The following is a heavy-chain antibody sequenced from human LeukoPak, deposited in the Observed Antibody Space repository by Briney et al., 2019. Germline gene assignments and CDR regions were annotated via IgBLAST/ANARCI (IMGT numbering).Heavy chain of an antibody. Sequence: PGGSLRLSCAASGFTVSSNYMSWARQAPGKGLEWVSVIFSGGTTYYADSVKGRFTISRDNSKNTLYLQMNSLRAEDTAVYYCAREGNYYDMDVWGRGTTDTVSS. CDR1: GFTVSSNY. V-gene: IGHV3-53*01. CDR2: IFSGGTT. J-gene: IGHJ6*02. CDR3: AREGNYYDMDV.